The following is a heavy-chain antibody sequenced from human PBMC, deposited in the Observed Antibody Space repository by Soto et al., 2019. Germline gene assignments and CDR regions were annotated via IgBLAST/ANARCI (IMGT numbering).Heavy chain of an antibody. D-gene: IGHD3-10*01. CDR3: ARVVLLWFGELPNWFDT. Sequence: ASLKVSCNSSGYTFTSYGIICVRHTPGQGLEWMGWISAYNGNTSYAQKLQGRVTMTTDTSTSTAYMELRSLRSDDTAVYYCARVVLLWFGELPNWFDTWGQGTLVTVSS. V-gene: IGHV1-18*01. CDR1: GYTFTSYG. CDR2: ISAYNGNT. J-gene: IGHJ5*02.